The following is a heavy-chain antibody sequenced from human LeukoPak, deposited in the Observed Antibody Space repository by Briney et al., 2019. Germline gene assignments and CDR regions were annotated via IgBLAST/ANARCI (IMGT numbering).Heavy chain of an antibody. V-gene: IGHV4-39*01. Sequence: ASETLSLTCTVSGGSISSSSYYWGWIRQPPGKGLEWIGSIYYSGSTYYNPSLKSRVTISVDTSKNQFSLKLSSVTAADTAVYYCARPLGCGWYPFDYWGQGTLVTVSS. J-gene: IGHJ4*02. CDR3: ARPLGCGWYPFDY. CDR2: IYYSGST. D-gene: IGHD6-19*01. CDR1: GGSISSSSYY.